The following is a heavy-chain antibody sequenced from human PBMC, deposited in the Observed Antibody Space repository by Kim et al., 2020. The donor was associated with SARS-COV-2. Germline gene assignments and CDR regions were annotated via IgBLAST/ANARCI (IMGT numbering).Heavy chain of an antibody. Sequence: SVKRRFTISRDNTKNTLYLQMSSLRAEDTAVYYCAREVLWFGETSNAFDIWGQGTMVTVSS. D-gene: IGHD3-10*01. V-gene: IGHV3-66*01. CDR3: AREVLWFGETSNAFDI. J-gene: IGHJ3*02.